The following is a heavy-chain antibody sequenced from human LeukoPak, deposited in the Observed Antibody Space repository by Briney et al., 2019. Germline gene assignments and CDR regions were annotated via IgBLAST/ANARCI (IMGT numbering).Heavy chain of an antibody. Sequence: GGSLRLSCAASGFTFSSYEMNWVRQAPGKGLEWVSYISSSGSTIYYTDSVKGRFTISRDNAKNSLYLQMNSLGAEDAAVYYCAELGITMIGGVWGKGTTVTISS. CDR1: GFTFSSYE. J-gene: IGHJ6*04. V-gene: IGHV3-48*03. D-gene: IGHD3-10*02. CDR3: AELGITMIGGV. CDR2: ISSSGSTI.